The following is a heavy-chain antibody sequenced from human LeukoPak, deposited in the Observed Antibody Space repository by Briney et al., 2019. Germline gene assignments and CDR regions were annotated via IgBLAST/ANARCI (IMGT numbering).Heavy chain of an antibody. D-gene: IGHD4-23*01. Sequence: PGGPLRLSCAASGFTFSSYAMHWVRQAPGKGLEWVAVISYDGSNKYYADSVKGRFTISRDNSKNTLYLQMNSLRAEDTAVYYCARDNSKSQWSFDYWGQGTLVTVSS. CDR3: ARDNSKSQWSFDY. CDR1: GFTFSSYA. J-gene: IGHJ4*02. V-gene: IGHV3-30*04. CDR2: ISYDGSNK.